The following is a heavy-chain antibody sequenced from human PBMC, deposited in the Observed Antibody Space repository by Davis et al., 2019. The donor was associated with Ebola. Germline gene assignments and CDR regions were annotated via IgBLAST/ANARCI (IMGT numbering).Heavy chain of an antibody. D-gene: IGHD2-15*01. V-gene: IGHV3-23*01. CDR2: ISLTGGTT. J-gene: IGHJ4*02. CDR3: AKDPVVVRGWIDN. CDR1: GFAFRNYA. Sequence: GESLKISCAASGFAFRNYAMHWVRQAPGKGLEWVSAISLTGGTTSYADSVKGRFIISRDNSNDTVYLQMNSLRAEDTAVYYCAKDPVVVRGWIDNWGQGTLVSVSA.